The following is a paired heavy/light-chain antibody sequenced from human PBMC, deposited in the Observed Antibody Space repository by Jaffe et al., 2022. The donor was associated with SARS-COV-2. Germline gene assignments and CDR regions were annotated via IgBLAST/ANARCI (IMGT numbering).Heavy chain of an antibody. CDR1: GFRFSNFG. J-gene: IGHJ4*02. Sequence: EVQLLDSGGGLVQPGGSLRLSCVASGFRFSNFGMNWVRQAPGKGLEWVASINGGYGGTYYADFATGRFTIDRDNSGNTVYLQMNSLRVDDTAVYYCAKDLDDYKVLLHAEGRFDVWGRGTPVTVSS. CDR3: AKDLDDYKVLLHAEGRFDV. CDR2: INGGYGGT. D-gene: IGHD3-10*01. V-gene: IGHV3-23*01.
Light chain of an antibody. Sequence: VLTQSPATLSLSPGERATLSCRASQTVGTYLAWYQQKPDQAPRLLIYDTSKRATGVPARFSGSGSGTDFTLTISSLEPEDFAVYYCQQRTNWIFTFGPGTRVDFK. CDR3: QQRTNWIFT. J-gene: IGKJ3*01. CDR1: QTVGTY. V-gene: IGKV3-11*01. CDR2: DTS.